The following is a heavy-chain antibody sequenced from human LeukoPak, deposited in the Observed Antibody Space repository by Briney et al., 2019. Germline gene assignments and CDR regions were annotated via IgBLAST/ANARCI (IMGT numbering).Heavy chain of an antibody. CDR3: ASLSGYAWVFDY. V-gene: IGHV3-9*01. CDR2: ISWDSQTR. CDR1: GFTFDDYA. D-gene: IGHD5-12*01. Sequence: GGSLRLSCVGSGFTFDDYALHWVRQAPGKGLEWVAGISWDSQTRDYAYSVRGRFTISRDNAKNSLYLQMNSLRAEDTAVYYCASLSGYAWVFDYWGQGTLVTVSS. J-gene: IGHJ4*02.